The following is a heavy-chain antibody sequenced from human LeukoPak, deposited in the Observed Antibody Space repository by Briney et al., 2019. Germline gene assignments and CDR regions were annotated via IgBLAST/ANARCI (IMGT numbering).Heavy chain of an antibody. V-gene: IGHV5-51*01. D-gene: IGHD6-13*01. CDR2: IYPGDSDT. J-gene: IGHJ4*02. CDR3: ARWGIAAADNIFDY. CDR1: GYSFSTNW. Sequence: GESLKISCKGSGYSFSTNWIAWVRQMPGKGLEWMGSIYPGDSDTRYNPSFQGQVIISADKSFSTAYLQWSSLKPSDTAMYYCARWGIAAADNIFDYWGQGTLVTVSS.